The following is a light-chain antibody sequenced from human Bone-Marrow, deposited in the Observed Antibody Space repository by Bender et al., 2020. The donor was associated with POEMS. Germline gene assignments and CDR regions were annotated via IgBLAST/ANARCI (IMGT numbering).Light chain of an antibody. Sequence: QSALTQPPSASGSPGQSVTISCSGTSGDIGGYNYVSWYQQHPGKAPKLMIFEVNKRPSGVPARFSGSKSGTTASLTVSGLQAEDEADYYCTSFTTTRTVIFGGGTKLTVL. CDR2: EVN. CDR1: SGDIGGYNY. CDR3: TSFTTTRTVI. V-gene: IGLV2-8*01. J-gene: IGLJ2*01.